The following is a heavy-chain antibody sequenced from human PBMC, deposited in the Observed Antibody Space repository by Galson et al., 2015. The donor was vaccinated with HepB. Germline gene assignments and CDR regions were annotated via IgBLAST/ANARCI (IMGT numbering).Heavy chain of an antibody. V-gene: IGHV3-30-3*01. D-gene: IGHD2-21*01. CDR1: GFTFSSYA. CDR2: ISYDGSNK. Sequence: SLRLSCAASGFTFSSYAMHWVRQAPGKGLEWVAVISYDGSNKYYADSVKGRFTISRDNSKNALYLQMNSLRAEDTAVYYCARDIVVVIAIKHDYYGMDAWGQGTPVTVSS. J-gene: IGHJ6*02. CDR3: ARDIVVVIAIKHDYYGMDA.